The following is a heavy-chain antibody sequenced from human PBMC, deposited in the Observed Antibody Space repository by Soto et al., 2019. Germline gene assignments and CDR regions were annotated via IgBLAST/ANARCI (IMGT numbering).Heavy chain of an antibody. CDR1: GYTFTSYD. D-gene: IGHD6-13*01. J-gene: IGHJ6*03. CDR3: ASGPGSWYDYYMDV. Sequence: QVQLVQSGAEVKKPGASVKVSCKSSGYTFTSYDINWVRQATGQGLEWMGWMNPNSGNTGYAQKFQGRVTMTRNTSRSTAYMELSSLRSEDTAVYYCASGPGSWYDYYMDVWGKGTTVTVSS. V-gene: IGHV1-8*01. CDR2: MNPNSGNT.